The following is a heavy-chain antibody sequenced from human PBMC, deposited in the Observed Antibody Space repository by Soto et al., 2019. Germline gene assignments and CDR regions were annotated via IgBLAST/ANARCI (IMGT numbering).Heavy chain of an antibody. J-gene: IGHJ4*02. CDR2: ISSSGSTV. CDR3: ARENYYDSSGYYLSCDY. Sequence: GGSLRLSCVASGFLFNGYSMNWVRQAPGKGLEWVSYISSSGSTVYYADSVRGRFTISRNNAKNSLYLQMSSLRDEDTAVYYWARENYYDSSGYYLSCDYWGQGALVTVSA. D-gene: IGHD3-22*01. V-gene: IGHV3-48*02. CDR1: GFLFNGYS.